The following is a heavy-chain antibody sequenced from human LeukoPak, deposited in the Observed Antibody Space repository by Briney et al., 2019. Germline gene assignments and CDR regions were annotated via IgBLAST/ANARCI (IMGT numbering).Heavy chain of an antibody. J-gene: IGHJ4*02. Sequence: GGSLRLSCAASGFTFSSESMNWVRQAPGQGLDWVSYISSSSSTIHYADSVNGRVTISRDNAKNSLYLQMNSLRAEDTAVYYCGKRIATAGKHYFDNWGQGTLVTVSS. CDR1: GFTFSSES. V-gene: IGHV3-48*01. CDR3: GKRIATAGKHYFDN. D-gene: IGHD6-13*01. CDR2: ISSSSSTI.